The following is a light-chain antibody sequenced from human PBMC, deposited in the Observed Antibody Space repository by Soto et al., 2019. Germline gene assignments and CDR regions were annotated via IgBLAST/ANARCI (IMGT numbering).Light chain of an antibody. CDR3: SSYTTNHTRV. V-gene: IGLV2-14*01. CDR2: EVN. Sequence: QSALTQPASVSGSPGQSITFSCTGTSNDIGGYNYVSWFQHHPDKAPKLIIYEVNDRPSGVSNRFSGSKSGNTASLTISGLQPEDEADYYCSSYTTNHTRVFGGWTQLTVL. CDR1: SNDIGGYNY. J-gene: IGLJ3*02.